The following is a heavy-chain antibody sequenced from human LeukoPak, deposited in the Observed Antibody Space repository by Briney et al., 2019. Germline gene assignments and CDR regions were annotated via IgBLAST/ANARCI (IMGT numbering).Heavy chain of an antibody. Sequence: LVASVKVSCKASGGTFSSYAISWVRQAPGQGLEWMGGIIPIFGTATYAQKFQERVTITRDMSTSTAYMELSSLRSEDTAVYYCAAGWVCSGGSCYYYFDYWGQGTLVTVSS. CDR1: GGTFSSYA. J-gene: IGHJ4*02. CDR2: IIPIFGTA. V-gene: IGHV1-69*05. CDR3: AAGWVCSGGSCYYYFDY. D-gene: IGHD2-15*01.